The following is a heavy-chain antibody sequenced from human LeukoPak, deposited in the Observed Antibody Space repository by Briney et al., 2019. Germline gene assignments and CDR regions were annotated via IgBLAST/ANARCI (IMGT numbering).Heavy chain of an antibody. CDR2: IIPILGIA. Sequence: ASVKVSYKASGGTFSSYAISWVRQAPGQGLEWMGRIIPILGIANYAQKFQGRVTITADKSTSTAYMELSSLRSEDTAVYYCASTYYYDSSGDGYYYGMDVWGQGTTVTVSS. J-gene: IGHJ6*02. CDR3: ASTYYYDSSGDGYYYGMDV. CDR1: GGTFSSYA. D-gene: IGHD3-22*01. V-gene: IGHV1-69*04.